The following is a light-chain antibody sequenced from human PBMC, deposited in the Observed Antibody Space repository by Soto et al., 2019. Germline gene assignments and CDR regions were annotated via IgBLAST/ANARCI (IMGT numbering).Light chain of an antibody. CDR1: QSIGSW. J-gene: IGKJ1*01. Sequence: DIHMTQSPSILSASVGDRFTITCRASQSIGSWVAWYQQKTGRAPNLLIHKASHLESGVPSRFRGSGSGTEFTLTISSLQPGDFETYYCQHYNSYPWTFGQGTKVDIK. CDR3: QHYNSYPWT. CDR2: KAS. V-gene: IGKV1-5*03.